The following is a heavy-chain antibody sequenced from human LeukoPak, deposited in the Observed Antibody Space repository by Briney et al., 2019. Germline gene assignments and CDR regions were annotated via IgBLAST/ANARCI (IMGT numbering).Heavy chain of an antibody. Sequence: PGGSLRLSCAASGFTFSSYSMNWVRQAPGKGLEWVSYISSSSGTIYYADSVKGRFTISRDNAKNSLYLQMNSLRAEDTAVYYCARGNGNPDRPHYYYYYYMDVWGKGTTVTVSS. CDR1: GFTFSSYS. CDR3: ARGNGNPDRPHYYYYYYMDV. V-gene: IGHV3-48*01. D-gene: IGHD1-14*01. CDR2: ISSSSGTI. J-gene: IGHJ6*03.